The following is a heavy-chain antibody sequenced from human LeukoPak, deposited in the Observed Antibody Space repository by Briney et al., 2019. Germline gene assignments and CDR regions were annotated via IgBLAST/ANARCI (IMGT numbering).Heavy chain of an antibody. CDR2: ITSSSSYI. J-gene: IGHJ4*02. CDR3: AREAFYDYVWGSYPRLFDS. Sequence: GGSLRPSCAASGFTFSRYSMSWVRQAPGKGLEWVSSITSSSSYIYYADSVKGRFTISRDNAKNSLYLQMNSLRAEDTAVYYCAREAFYDYVWGSYPRLFDSWGQGTLVTVSS. V-gene: IGHV3-21*01. CDR1: GFTFSRYS. D-gene: IGHD3-16*02.